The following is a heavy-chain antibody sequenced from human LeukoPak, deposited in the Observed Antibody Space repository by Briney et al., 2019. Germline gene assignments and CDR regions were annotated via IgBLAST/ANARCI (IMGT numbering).Heavy chain of an antibody. V-gene: IGHV3-23*01. CDR2: ISDSAGNT. CDR1: GFTFSSYS. CDR3: AKVYYYGSGSFIFDC. Sequence: RPGGSLRLSCAASGFTFSSYSTNWVRQAPGKGREGVSSISDSAGNTYYADSVKGRFTISRDNSKNTLFLQMNSLGAEDTAMYYCAKVYYYGSGSFIFDCWGQGTLVTVSS. J-gene: IGHJ4*02. D-gene: IGHD3-10*01.